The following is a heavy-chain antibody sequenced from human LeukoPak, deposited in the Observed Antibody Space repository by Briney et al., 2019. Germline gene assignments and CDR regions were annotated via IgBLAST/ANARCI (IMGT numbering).Heavy chain of an antibody. Sequence: SETLSLTCAVYGGSFSGYCWSWIRQPPGKGLEWIGEINHSGSTNYNPSLKSRVTISVDTSKNQFSLKLSSVTAADTAVYYCARGARTPSGYGSRTAGRANWFDPWGQGTLVTVSS. CDR2: INHSGST. CDR3: ARGARTPSGYGSRTAGRANWFDP. V-gene: IGHV4-34*01. J-gene: IGHJ5*02. D-gene: IGHD5-12*01. CDR1: GGSFSGYC.